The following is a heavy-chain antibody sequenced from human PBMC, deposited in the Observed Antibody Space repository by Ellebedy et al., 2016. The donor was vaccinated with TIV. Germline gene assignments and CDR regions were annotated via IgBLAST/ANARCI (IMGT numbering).Heavy chain of an antibody. V-gene: IGHV2-5*02. CDR3: AHATLWFGELLSAFDI. D-gene: IGHD3-10*01. CDR1: VYSLRPSGVG. J-gene: IGHJ3*02. CDR2: IYWDDDK. Sequence: SGPTLVQPTQTLTLTCTFSVYSLRPSGVGGGWLRPPPGKALEWLSLIYWDDDKRYSPSLKSRLPITKDTSKNQVVLTMTNMDPVDTATNYCAHATLWFGELLSAFDIWGQGTMVTVSS.